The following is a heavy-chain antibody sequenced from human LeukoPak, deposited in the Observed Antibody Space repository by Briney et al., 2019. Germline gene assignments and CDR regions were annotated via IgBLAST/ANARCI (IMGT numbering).Heavy chain of an antibody. Sequence: SETLSLTCTVSGGSISSSSYYWGWIRQPPGKGLEWIGSIYYSGSTYYNPSLTSRVTISVDTSKNQFSLKLSSVTAADTAVYYCARQWGHYDFWSGYQYYFDYWGQGTLVTVSS. J-gene: IGHJ4*02. D-gene: IGHD3-3*01. CDR2: IYYSGST. CDR1: GGSISSSSYY. V-gene: IGHV4-39*01. CDR3: ARQWGHYDFWSGYQYYFDY.